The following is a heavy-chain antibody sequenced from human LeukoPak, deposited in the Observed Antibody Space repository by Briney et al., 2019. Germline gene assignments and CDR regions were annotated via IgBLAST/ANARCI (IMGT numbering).Heavy chain of an antibody. CDR1: GYTSTSYG. V-gene: IGHV1-18*01. J-gene: IGHJ5*02. Sequence: ASVKVSCKVSGYTSTSYGISWVRRAPGQGIEWMGWISAYNGNTNYAQKLQGRVTMTTDTSTSTAYMELRSLRSDDAAVYYCARGSLYDVWSGTREFDPWGQGTLVTVSS. D-gene: IGHD3-3*01. CDR3: ARGSLYDVWSGTREFDP. CDR2: ISAYNGNT.